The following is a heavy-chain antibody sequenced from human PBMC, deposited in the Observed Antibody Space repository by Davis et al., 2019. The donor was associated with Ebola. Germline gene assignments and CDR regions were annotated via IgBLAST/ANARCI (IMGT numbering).Heavy chain of an antibody. CDR1: GGSISSSNW. J-gene: IGHJ3*02. V-gene: IGHV4-4*02. D-gene: IGHD4-11*01. Sequence: MPSETLSLTCAVSGGSISSSNWWSWVRQPPGKGLEWIGEIYHSGSTNYNPSLKSRVTISVDKSKNQFSLKLSAVTAADTAVYYCARRTIYGNHLVERDAFDIWGQGTMVTVSS. CDR2: IYHSGST. CDR3: ARRTIYGNHLVERDAFDI.